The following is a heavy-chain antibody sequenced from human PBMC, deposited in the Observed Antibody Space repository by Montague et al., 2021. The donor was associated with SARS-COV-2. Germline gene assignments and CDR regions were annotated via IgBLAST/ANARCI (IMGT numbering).Heavy chain of an antibody. CDR1: GGALNSGPYS. CDR2: IHYSGYT. J-gene: IGHJ6*02. Sequence: SETLSLTCAVSGGALNSGPYSWGWIRQPQGKELQWLASIHYSGYTYNHPSLRSRVTISVDLAKNQFSLKVSSVTAADTAVYYCARVNFSFYGMGVWGQGTTVTVSS. CDR3: ARVNFSFYGMGV. V-gene: IGHV4-39*01.